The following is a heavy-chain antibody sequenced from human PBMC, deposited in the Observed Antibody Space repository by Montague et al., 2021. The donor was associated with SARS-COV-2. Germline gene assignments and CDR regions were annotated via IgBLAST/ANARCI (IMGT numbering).Heavy chain of an antibody. CDR1: GGSINSGGYY. J-gene: IGHJ3*02. CDR2: IYYSGST. Sequence: TLSLTCIVSGGSINSGGYYWSWIRQHPGKGLEWIGYIYYSGSTYSNPSLSSRVTISMDTSKNQFSLKLSSVTAADTAFYYCARQIGSHGHAIWDRMLYGLDIWGQGTMVTVSS. V-gene: IGHV4-31*03. CDR3: ARQIGSHGHAIWDRMLYGLDI. D-gene: IGHD3-10*01.